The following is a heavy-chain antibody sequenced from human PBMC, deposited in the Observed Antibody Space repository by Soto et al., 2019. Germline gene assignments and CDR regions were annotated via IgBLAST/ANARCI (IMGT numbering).Heavy chain of an antibody. D-gene: IGHD3-10*01. J-gene: IGHJ6*04. Sequence: SETLSLTCAVSGGSISSSSYYWGWIRQPPGKGLEWIGSIYYSGSTYYNPSLKSRVTISVDTSKNQFSLKLSSVTAADTAVYYCARGIGEPPDVWGKGTTVTVSS. V-gene: IGHV4-39*01. CDR3: ARGIGEPPDV. CDR2: IYYSGST. CDR1: GGSISSSSYY.